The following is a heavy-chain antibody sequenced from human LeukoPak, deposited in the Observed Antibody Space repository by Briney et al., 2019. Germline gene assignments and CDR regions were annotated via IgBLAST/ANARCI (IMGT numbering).Heavy chain of an antibody. J-gene: IGHJ6*02. CDR1: GGSVSSGSYY. V-gene: IGHV4-31*03. D-gene: IGHD6-6*01. CDR3: ARLFSSSSWGYYYYGMDV. CDR2: IYYSGST. Sequence: SETLSLTCTVSGGSVSSGSYYWSWIRQHPGKGLEWIGYIYYSGSTYYNPSLKSRVTISVDTSKNQFSLKLSSVTAADTAVYYCARLFSSSSWGYYYYGMDVWGQGTTVTVSS.